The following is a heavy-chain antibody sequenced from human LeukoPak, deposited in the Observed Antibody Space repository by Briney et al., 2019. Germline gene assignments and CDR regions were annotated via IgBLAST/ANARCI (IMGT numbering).Heavy chain of an antibody. J-gene: IGHJ6*03. CDR1: GFTFSSYA. CDR3: AREGSLPGGYYYMDV. Sequence: GGALRLSCAAAGFTFSSYAMHWGRQAPGKGLEGVAVISYDGSNKYYADSVKGRFTISRDNSKNTLYLQMNSLRAEDTAVYYCAREGSLPGGYYYMDVWGKGTTVTVSS. CDR2: ISYDGSNK. V-gene: IGHV3-30-3*01. D-gene: IGHD2-15*01.